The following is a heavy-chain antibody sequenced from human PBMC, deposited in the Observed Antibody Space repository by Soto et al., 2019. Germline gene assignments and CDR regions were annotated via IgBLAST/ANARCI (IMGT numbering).Heavy chain of an antibody. CDR3: ARTFYGSGSYFLYNWFDP. CDR2: IYHSGST. D-gene: IGHD3-10*01. CDR1: CSSISSLFYS. J-gene: IGHJ5*02. Sequence: LYLTCAIICSSISSLFYSWKSNRQPPGKGLEWIGYIYHSGSTYYNPSLKSRVTISVDRSKNQFSLKLSSVTAADTAVYYCARTFYGSGSYFLYNWFDPWGQG. V-gene: IGHV4-30-2*01.